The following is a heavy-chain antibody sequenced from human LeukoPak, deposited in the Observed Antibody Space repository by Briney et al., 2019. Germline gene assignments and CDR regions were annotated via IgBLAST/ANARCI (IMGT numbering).Heavy chain of an antibody. CDR3: VKDGSGSRGGTNWLDS. Sequence: GGSLRLSCAASGFTFSSYSMRWVRRVPGKGLEWVSCIISSNSYTHYADSVKGRFTTPTDNSQNSLYLQMNSLRAEDTAMYYCVKDGSGSRGGTNWLDSWGQGTLVTVSS. CDR1: GFTFSSYS. V-gene: IGHV3-21*01. D-gene: IGHD3-22*01. CDR2: IISSNSYT. J-gene: IGHJ5*01.